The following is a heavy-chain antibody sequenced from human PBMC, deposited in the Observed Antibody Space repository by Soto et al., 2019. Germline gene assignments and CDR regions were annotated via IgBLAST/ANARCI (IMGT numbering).Heavy chain of an antibody. CDR1: GFTFDDYA. D-gene: IGHD2-2*01. CDR2: ISWNSGSI. J-gene: IGHJ4*02. Sequence: GGSLRLSCAASGFTFDDYAMHWVRQAPGKGLEWVSGISWNSGSIGYADSVKGRFTISRDNAKNSLYLQMNSLRAEDTALYYCAKDPTVDCSSTSCYSFDYWGQGTLVTVSS. V-gene: IGHV3-9*01. CDR3: AKDPTVDCSSTSCYSFDY.